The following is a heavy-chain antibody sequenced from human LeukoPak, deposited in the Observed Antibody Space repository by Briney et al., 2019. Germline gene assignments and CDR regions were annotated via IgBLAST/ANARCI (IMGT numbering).Heavy chain of an antibody. CDR2: IYWNDDK. Sequence: SGPTLVNPTQTLTLTCTFSGFSLSRSAVGVGWIRQPPGKALEWLALIYWNDDKRYSSSLKSRLTITKDTSKSQVVLTMANMDPVDTATYYCAHVNQRWYDFWGQGTLVTVSS. J-gene: IGHJ5*01. CDR3: AHVNQRWYDF. CDR1: GFSLSRSAVG. V-gene: IGHV2-5*01.